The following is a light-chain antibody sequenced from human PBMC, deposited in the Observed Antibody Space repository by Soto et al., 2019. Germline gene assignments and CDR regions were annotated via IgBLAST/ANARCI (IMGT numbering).Light chain of an antibody. V-gene: IGKV3-11*01. CDR2: GAS. CDR1: QSVRSN. J-gene: IGKJ5*01. CDR3: QQRSNWPPLT. Sequence: ETVLTQSPATLSVSPGDRVTLSCRASQSVRSNSAWYQQKPGQAPRLLIYGASTRATGVPARFSGSGSGTDFTLTISSLEPEDFAVYYCQQRSNWPPLTFGQGTRLEIK.